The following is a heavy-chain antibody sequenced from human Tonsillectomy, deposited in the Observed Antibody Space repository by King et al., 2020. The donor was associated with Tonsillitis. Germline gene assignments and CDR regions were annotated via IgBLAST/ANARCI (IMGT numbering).Heavy chain of an antibody. CDR1: GFTFSSYW. D-gene: IGHD4-23*01. V-gene: IGHV3-7*03. J-gene: IGHJ4*02. CDR2: IKQDGSEK. CDR3: AKTVGGNSEADY. Sequence: VQLVESGGGLVQPGGSLRLSCAASGFTFSSYWMSWVRQAPGKGLEWVANIKQDGSEKYYVDSVRGRFTISRDNAKNSLYLQMNSLRAEDTAVYYCAKTVGGNSEADYWGQGTLVTVSS.